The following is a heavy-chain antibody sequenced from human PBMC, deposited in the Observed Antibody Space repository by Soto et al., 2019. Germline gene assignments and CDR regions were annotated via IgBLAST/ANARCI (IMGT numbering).Heavy chain of an antibody. CDR2: ISGSGGST. CDR1: GFTFSSYA. D-gene: IGHD5-12*01. J-gene: IGHJ3*02. Sequence: GGSLRLSCAASGFTFSSYAMSWVRQAPGKGLEWVSAISGSGGSTYYADSVKGRFTISRDNSKNTLYLQMNSLRAEDTAVYYCAKDRAAIVATTSDAFDIWGQGTMVTVSS. V-gene: IGHV3-23*01. CDR3: AKDRAAIVATTSDAFDI.